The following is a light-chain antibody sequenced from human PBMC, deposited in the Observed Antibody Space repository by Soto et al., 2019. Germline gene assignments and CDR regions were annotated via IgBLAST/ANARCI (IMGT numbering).Light chain of an antibody. CDR1: KNDIGVYDF. CDR3: KSYAGSNTYV. V-gene: IGLV2-8*01. J-gene: IGLJ1*01. Sequence: QSVLTQPPSASGSPGQSVTISCTGTKNDIGVYDFVSWYQRHPGKAPRLIIYEVVQRPSGVPDRFSGSKSGNTASLTVSGLQAADEAEYFCKSYAGSNTYVFGSGTKVTVL. CDR2: EVV.